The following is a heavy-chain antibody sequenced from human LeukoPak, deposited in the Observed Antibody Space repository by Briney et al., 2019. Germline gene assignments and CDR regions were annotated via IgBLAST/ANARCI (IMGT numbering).Heavy chain of an antibody. Sequence: SETLSLACTVSGGTISSSSYYWGWIRQPPGKGLEWIGSIYYSGTTYYNPSLKSRVTISVDTSKSQFSLRLTSVTAADTAVYYCARHVRFLEWLSSYYFDYWGQGTLVTVSS. CDR1: GGTISSSSYY. CDR2: IYYSGTT. D-gene: IGHD3-3*01. CDR3: ARHVRFLEWLSSYYFDY. J-gene: IGHJ4*02. V-gene: IGHV4-39*01.